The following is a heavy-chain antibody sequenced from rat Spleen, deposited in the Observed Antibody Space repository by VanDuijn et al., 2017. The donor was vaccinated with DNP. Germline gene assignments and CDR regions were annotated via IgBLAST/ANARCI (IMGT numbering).Heavy chain of an antibody. J-gene: IGHJ2*01. D-gene: IGHD1-11*01. CDR1: GFTFSNYD. CDR3: ARDNYGGYY. CDR2: ISPSGGST. Sequence: EVQLVESGGGLVQPGRSLKLSCAASGFTFSNYDMAWVRQAPTKGLEWVASISPSGGSTYYRDSVKGRFRISRDNTRNTLDLQMNSLRSEETATYYCARDNYGGYYWGHGVMVTVSS. V-gene: IGHV5S11*01.